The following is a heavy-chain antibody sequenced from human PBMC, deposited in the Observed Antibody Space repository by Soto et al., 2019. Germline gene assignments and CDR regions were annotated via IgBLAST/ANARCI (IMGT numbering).Heavy chain of an antibody. CDR2: IFGDGSIT. Sequence: PGGSLRLSCEASGFTFSTYWMHWVRQAPGKGLEWVSRIFGDGSITNYADSVKGRFTMSADTSRNQFSLKLNSVTAADTAVYYCARGGQDFWSGPFDYWGQGALVTVSS. CDR3: ARGGQDFWSGPFDY. CDR1: GFTFSTYW. D-gene: IGHD3-3*01. J-gene: IGHJ4*02. V-gene: IGHV3-74*01.